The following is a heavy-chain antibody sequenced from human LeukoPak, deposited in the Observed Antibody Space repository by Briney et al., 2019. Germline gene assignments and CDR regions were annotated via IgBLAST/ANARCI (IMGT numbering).Heavy chain of an antibody. CDR1: GFSFSTHD. D-gene: IGHD4-23*01. J-gene: IGHJ4*02. V-gene: IGHV3-23*01. CDR3: AKDQGQAVVPRRFDY. Sequence: GGSLRLSCAASGFSFSTHDMSWVRQAPGKGLEWVSTIYYSGGNTYSADSVKGRFTISRDNAKNMLYLQMNSLSAEDTAIYYCAKDQGQAVVPRRFDYWGQGTLVTVSS. CDR2: IYYSGGNT.